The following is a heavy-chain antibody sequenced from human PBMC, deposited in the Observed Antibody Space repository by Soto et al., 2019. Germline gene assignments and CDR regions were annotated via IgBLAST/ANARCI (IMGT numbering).Heavy chain of an antibody. Sequence: QVQLVESGGGVVQPGRSLRLSCAASGFTFSSYAMYWVRQAPGKGLEWVAVISYAGSNKYYADSVKGRFTISRDNSNNTLYLQMNRLRAEDTAVYYCARAGCDGGRCYTLVGLRYGMDVWGQGTTVTVSS. CDR3: ARAGCDGGRCYTLVGLRYGMDV. V-gene: IGHV3-30-3*01. CDR1: GFTFSSYA. D-gene: IGHD2-15*01. J-gene: IGHJ6*02. CDR2: ISYAGSNK.